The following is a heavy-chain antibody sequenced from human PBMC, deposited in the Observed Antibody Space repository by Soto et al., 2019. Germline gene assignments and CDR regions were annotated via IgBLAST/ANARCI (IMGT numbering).Heavy chain of an antibody. V-gene: IGHV1-46*01. D-gene: IGHD5-18*01. J-gene: IGHJ6*02. CDR3: ARELSGGYSYGYDYYGMDV. CDR2: INPSGGST. Sequence: ASVKVSCKASGYTFTSYYMHWVRQAPGQGLEWMGIINPSGGSTSYAQKFQGRVTMTRDTSTSTVYMELSSLRSEDTAVYYCARELSGGYSYGYDYYGMDVWGQGTTVTVSS. CDR1: GYTFTSYY.